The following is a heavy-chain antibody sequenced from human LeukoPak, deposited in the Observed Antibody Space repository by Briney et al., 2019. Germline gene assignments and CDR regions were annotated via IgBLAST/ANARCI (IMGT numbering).Heavy chain of an antibody. J-gene: IGHJ4*02. CDR3: ARVGYDSSGYGLDY. CDR2: ISSSDSYI. Sequence: PGGSLRLSCAASGFTFSTSSMHWVRQAPGKGLEWVSSISSSDSYIYYADSAKGRFTISRDNAKNSLYLQMNSLRAEDTAVYYCARVGYDSSGYGLDYWGQGTLVTVSS. CDR1: GFTFSTSS. V-gene: IGHV3-21*01. D-gene: IGHD3-22*01.